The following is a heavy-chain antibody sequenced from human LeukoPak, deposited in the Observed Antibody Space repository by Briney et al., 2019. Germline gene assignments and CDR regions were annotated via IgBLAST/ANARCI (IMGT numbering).Heavy chain of an antibody. D-gene: IGHD5-24*01. CDR1: GFTFSNYA. V-gene: IGHV3-23*01. J-gene: IGHJ4*02. CDR2: ISGSSGGT. CDR3: AKASGDGSNYYFDS. Sequence: GGSLRLSCAAAGFTFSNYAMSWVRQAPGKGLEWVSGISGSSGGTYYADSVKGRFTISRDNSKNTLYLQMNSLRAEDTAVYYCAKASGDGSNYYFDSWGQGTLVTVSS.